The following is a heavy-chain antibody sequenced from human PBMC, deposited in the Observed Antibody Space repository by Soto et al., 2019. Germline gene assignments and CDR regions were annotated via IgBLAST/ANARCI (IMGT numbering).Heavy chain of an antibody. V-gene: IGHV4-30-2*01. CDR1: GGSISSGGYS. CDR2: ICHSGST. D-gene: IGHD3-22*01. CDR3: AREFYYDSSGSSWFDP. J-gene: IGHJ5*02. Sequence: QLQLQESGSGLVKPSQTLSLTCAVSGGSISSGGYSWSWIRQPPGKGLEWIGYICHSGSTYYNPSLKSRVTISVDRSKNQFSLKLSSVTAADTAVYYCAREFYYDSSGSSWFDPWGQGTLVTVSS.